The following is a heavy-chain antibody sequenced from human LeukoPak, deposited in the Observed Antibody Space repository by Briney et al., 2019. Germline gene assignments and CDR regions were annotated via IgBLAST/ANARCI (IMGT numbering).Heavy chain of an antibody. CDR2: IYSGGST. V-gene: IGHV3-66*01. CDR3: AREIYSGYDYYDY. J-gene: IGHJ4*02. D-gene: IGHD5-12*01. Sequence: GGSLRLSCAASGLTVSSNYMSWVRQAPGKGLEWVSVIYSGGSTYYADSVKGRFTISRDNSKNTLYLQMNSLRAEDTAVYYCAREIYSGYDYYDYWGQGTLVTVSS. CDR1: GLTVSSNY.